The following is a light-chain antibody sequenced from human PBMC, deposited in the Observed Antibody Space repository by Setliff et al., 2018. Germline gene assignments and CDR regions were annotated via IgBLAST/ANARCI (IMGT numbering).Light chain of an antibody. CDR2: DVS. CDR3: SSYTSSSTYV. CDR1: SSDVGSYDF. J-gene: IGLJ1*01. Sequence: QSVLTQPASVSGSPGQSITISCSGTSSDVGSYDFVSWYQQHAGKAPKLIIYDVSNRPSGVSNRFSGSKAGNTASLTISGLQADDEADYYCSSYTSSSTYVFGTGTKVNVL. V-gene: IGLV2-14*03.